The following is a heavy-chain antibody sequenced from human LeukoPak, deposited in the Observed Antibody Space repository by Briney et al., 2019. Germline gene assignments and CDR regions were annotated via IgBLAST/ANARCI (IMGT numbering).Heavy chain of an antibody. V-gene: IGHV4-34*01. CDR2: INHSGST. CDR1: GGSFSGYY. J-gene: IGHJ4*02. CDR3: AGGYYYDSSGLD. Sequence: SETLSLTCAVYGGSFSGYYWSWIRQPPGKGLEWIGEINHSGSTNYNPSLKSRVTISVDTSKNQFSLKLSSVTAADTAVYYCAGGYYYDSSGLDWGQGTLVTVSS. D-gene: IGHD3-22*01.